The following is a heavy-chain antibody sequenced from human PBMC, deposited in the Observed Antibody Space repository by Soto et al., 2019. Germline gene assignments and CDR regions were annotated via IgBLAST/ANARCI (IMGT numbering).Heavy chain of an antibody. V-gene: IGHV4-4*02. Sequence: QVQLQESGPGLVKPSGTLSLTCAVSGAPISSSNWWSWVRQPPGKGLEWIGEIYHTGSTHYNPSLKSRVINSVDSPKNQLSLTLTSVTAADTAMYYCARAGSTWAVAPRFWGQGTPVTVSS. J-gene: IGHJ4*02. CDR1: GAPISSSNW. CDR2: IYHTGST. CDR3: ARAGSTWAVAPRF. D-gene: IGHD6-13*01.